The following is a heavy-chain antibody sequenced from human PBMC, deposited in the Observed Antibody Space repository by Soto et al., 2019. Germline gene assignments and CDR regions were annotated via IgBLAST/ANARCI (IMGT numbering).Heavy chain of an antibody. CDR1: GDSISSSNW. D-gene: IGHD5-12*01. V-gene: IGHV4-4*02. CDR2: IYHTGIT. Sequence: SETLSLTCAVSGDSISSSNWWTWVRQPPGKGLEWIGDIYHTGITNYNPSLKSRVTILVDKSKNQFSLKLTSVTAADTAVYYCATYSAYGLYYYFGMDVWGQGTTVTVSS. CDR3: ATYSAYGLYYYFGMDV. J-gene: IGHJ6*02.